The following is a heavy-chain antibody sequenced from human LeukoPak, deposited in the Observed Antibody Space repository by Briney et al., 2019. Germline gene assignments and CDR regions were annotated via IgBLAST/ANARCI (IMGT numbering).Heavy chain of an antibody. CDR3: ARDGGFVLAVATAFDH. CDR2: ISTTSGTI. CDR1: GFTFSNSD. V-gene: IGHV3-48*04. J-gene: IGHJ4*02. D-gene: IGHD2-2*01. Sequence: PGGSLRLSCAASGFTFSNSDMNWVRQAPGKGLEWGSYISTTSGTIYYADSLKGRFTISRDNAKNSLYLQMNSLRAEDTAVYYCARDGGFVLAVATAFDHWGQGTLVTVSS.